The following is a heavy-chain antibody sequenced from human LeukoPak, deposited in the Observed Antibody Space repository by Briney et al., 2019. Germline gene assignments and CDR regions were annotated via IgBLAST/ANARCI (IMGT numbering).Heavy chain of an antibody. CDR3: ARVDYGGNGVYYYYYMDV. CDR1: GGSISSGGYY. Sequence: SQTLSLTCTVSGGSISSGGYYWSWIRQPPGKGLEWIGYIYHSGSTYYNPSLKSRVTISVDRSKNQFSLKLSSVTAADTAVYYCARVDYGGNGVYYYYYMDVWGKGTTVTVSS. D-gene: IGHD4-23*01. V-gene: IGHV4-30-2*01. CDR2: IYHSGST. J-gene: IGHJ6*03.